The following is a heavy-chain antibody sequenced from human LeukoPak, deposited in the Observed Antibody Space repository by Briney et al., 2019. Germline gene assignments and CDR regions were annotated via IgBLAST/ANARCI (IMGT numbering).Heavy chain of an antibody. V-gene: IGHV3-21*06. CDR1: GFTFSGYS. CDR3: ASDSTPYDSSGYFGY. CDR2: ISESSSHT. D-gene: IGHD3-22*01. J-gene: IGHJ4*02. Sequence: GGSLRLSCAASGFTFSGYSINWVRQAPGKGLQWVSYISESSSHTYYADSVKGRFAISRDNAKNSLYLQMNSLRVEDTGIYYCASDSTPYDSSGYFGYWGQGTLVTVSS.